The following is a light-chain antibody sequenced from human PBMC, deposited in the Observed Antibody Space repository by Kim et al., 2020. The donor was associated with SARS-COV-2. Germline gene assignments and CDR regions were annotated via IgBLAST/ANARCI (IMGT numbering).Light chain of an antibody. V-gene: IGLV1-44*01. CDR2: IND. J-gene: IGLJ2*01. CDR3: ATWDESLDGPV. Sequence: ELTQPPSASGTPGQRVTISCSGTGSNIGRNTVQWYQQFPGTAPKLLIYINDQRPSGVLDRFSGSKSGTSASLAISGLQSEDEAHYYCATWDESLDGPVFGGGTQLTVL. CDR1: GSNIGRNT.